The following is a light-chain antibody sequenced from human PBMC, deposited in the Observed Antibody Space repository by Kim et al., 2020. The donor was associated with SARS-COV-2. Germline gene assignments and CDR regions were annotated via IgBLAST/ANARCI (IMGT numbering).Light chain of an antibody. Sequence: ASVGDRVTITCRASQGISSALACYQQKPGKAPKLLIYDASSLESGVPSRFSGSGSGTDFTLTISSLQPEDFATYYCQQFNSYPLTFGGGTKVDIK. CDR1: QGISSA. J-gene: IGKJ4*01. V-gene: IGKV1-13*02. CDR2: DAS. CDR3: QQFNSYPLT.